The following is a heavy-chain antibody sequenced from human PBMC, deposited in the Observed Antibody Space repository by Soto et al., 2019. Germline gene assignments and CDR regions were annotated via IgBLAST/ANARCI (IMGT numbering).Heavy chain of an antibody. Sequence: GGALRLSCAASGFPFSIYAMRLVRQSPGKGLEWVALISYDGSNKYYADSVKGRFTISRDNSKKTLYLQMESLRVEDTAAYYCAREHYIHWPFDYWGQGTRVTVSS. D-gene: IGHD1-1*01. J-gene: IGHJ4*02. V-gene: IGHV3-30-3*01. CDR1: GFPFSIYA. CDR3: AREHYIHWPFDY. CDR2: ISYDGSNK.